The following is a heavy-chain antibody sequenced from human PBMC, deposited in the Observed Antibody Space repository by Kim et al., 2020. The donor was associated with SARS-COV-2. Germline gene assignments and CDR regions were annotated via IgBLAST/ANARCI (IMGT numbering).Heavy chain of an antibody. J-gene: IGHJ5*02. D-gene: IGHD2-2*01. Sequence: ASVKVSCKASGYTFTSYGISWVRQAPGQGLEWMGWISAYNGNTNYAQKLQGRVTMTTDTSTSTAYMELRSLRSDDTAVYYCARDANEYIVVVPFDPWGQGTLVTVSS. CDR1: GYTFTSYG. CDR3: ARDANEYIVVVPFDP. V-gene: IGHV1-18*01. CDR2: ISAYNGNT.